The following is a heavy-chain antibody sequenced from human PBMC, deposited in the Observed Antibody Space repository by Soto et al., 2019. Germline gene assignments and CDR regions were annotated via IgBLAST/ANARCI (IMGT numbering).Heavy chain of an antibody. Sequence: EVQLLESGGGLVQPGGSLRLSCTASGITFSNYAMSWVRQAPRKGLEWVSSISTSGGRPYYADSVKGRFTISRDNSKHTLYLQMNSLRVEDTAVYYCAKDPVRYDYVWGTYRYIDHWGQGTLVTVSS. CDR2: ISTSGGRP. J-gene: IGHJ4*02. V-gene: IGHV3-23*01. CDR1: GITFSNYA. D-gene: IGHD3-16*02. CDR3: AKDPVRYDYVWGTYRYIDH.